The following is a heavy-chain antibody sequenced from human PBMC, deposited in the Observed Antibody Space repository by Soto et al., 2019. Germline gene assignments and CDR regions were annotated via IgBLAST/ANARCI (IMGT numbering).Heavy chain of an antibody. J-gene: IGHJ4*02. D-gene: IGHD2-15*01. CDR2: IYSGGST. CDR1: GFTVSSNY. CDR3: ARESRYCSGGSCYGFDY. V-gene: IGHV3-53*01. Sequence: GGSLRLSCAASGFTVSSNYMSWVRQAPGKGLEWVSVIYSGGSTYYADSVKGRFTISRDNSKNTLYLQMNSLRAEDTAVYYCARESRYCSGGSCYGFDYWGQGTLVTVSS.